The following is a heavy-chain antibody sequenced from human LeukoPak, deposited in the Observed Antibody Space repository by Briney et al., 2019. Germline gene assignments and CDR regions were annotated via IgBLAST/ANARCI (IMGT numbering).Heavy chain of an antibody. CDR2: IYSGGST. CDR3: ARDNVIQGYYFAMDV. V-gene: IGHV3-66*01. Sequence: PGRSLRLSCAASGFTVSSNYMSWVRQAPGKGLVWVSLIYSGGSTYYADSVKGRFAISRDNSKNTLYLQMNSLRAEDTAVYYCARDNVIQGYYFAMDVWGQGTTVTVSS. CDR1: GFTVSSNY. J-gene: IGHJ6*02. D-gene: IGHD2/OR15-2a*01.